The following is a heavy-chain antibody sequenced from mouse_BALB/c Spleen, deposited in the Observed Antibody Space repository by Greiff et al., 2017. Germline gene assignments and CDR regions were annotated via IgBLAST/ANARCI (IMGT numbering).Heavy chain of an antibody. Sequence: EVQGVESGPELVKPGASVKISCKASGYTFTDYNMHWVKQSHGKSLEWIGYIYPYNGGTGYNQKFKSKATLTVDNSSSTAYMELRSLTSEDSAVYYCARGDDYAKTSFAYWGQGTLVTVSA. CDR1: GYTFTDYN. V-gene: IGHV1S29*02. CDR2: IYPYNGGT. D-gene: IGHD2-4*01. J-gene: IGHJ3*01. CDR3: ARGDDYAKTSFAY.